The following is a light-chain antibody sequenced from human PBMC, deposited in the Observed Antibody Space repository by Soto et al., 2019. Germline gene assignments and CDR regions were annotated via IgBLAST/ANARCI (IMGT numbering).Light chain of an antibody. CDR2: GAS. CDR3: QQYIRWPLT. CDR1: QSIGST. J-gene: IGKJ4*01. Sequence: EIVMTQFPVALSVSPGERVTLSCTASQSIGSTLAWYLQKPGQPPRLLIYGASTRATDIPARFSGSGSGTEFTLAISSLQSEDFAVYYCQQYIRWPLTFGGGTKVDIK. V-gene: IGKV3-15*01.